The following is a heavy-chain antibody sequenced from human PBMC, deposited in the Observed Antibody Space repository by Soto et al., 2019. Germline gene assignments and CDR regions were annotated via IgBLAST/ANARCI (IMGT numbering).Heavy chain of an antibody. V-gene: IGHV4-34*01. Sequence: PSETLSLTCAVYGGSFSGYYWSWIRQPPGKGLEWIGEINHSGGTNYNPSLKSRVTISLQTSNYQFSLKLTSVTAADTAVYYCARDNYPNYNDNSGYPYYFDYWGQGTLVTVSS. CDR3: ARDNYPNYNDNSGYPYYFDY. D-gene: IGHD3-22*01. CDR1: GGSFSGYY. CDR2: INHSGGT. J-gene: IGHJ4*02.